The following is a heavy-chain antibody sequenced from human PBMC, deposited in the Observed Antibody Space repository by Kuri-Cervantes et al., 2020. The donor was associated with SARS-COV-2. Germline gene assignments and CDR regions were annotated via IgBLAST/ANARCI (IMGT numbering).Heavy chain of an antibody. Sequence: GGSLRLSCAASGFTFSNAWMSWVRQAPGKGLEWVSSISSSSSYVYYADSVKGRFTISRDNAKNSLYLQMNSLRAEDTAVYYCARGNKYLQHWGQGTLVTVSS. CDR2: ISSSSSYV. D-gene: IGHD1/OR15-1a*01. V-gene: IGHV3-21*01. CDR3: ARGNKYLQH. CDR1: GFTFSNAW. J-gene: IGHJ1*01.